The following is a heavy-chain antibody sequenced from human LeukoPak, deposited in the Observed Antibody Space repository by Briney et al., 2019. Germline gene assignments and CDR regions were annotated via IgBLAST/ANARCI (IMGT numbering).Heavy chain of an antibody. Sequence: GASVKVSCKASGGTFSSYAISWVQQAPGQGLEWMGRIIPIFGIANYAQKFQGRVTITADKSTSTAYMELSSLRSEDTAVYYCASISSGWSDWYFDLWGRGTLVTVSS. V-gene: IGHV1-69*04. CDR2: IIPIFGIA. CDR1: GGTFSSYA. CDR3: ASISSGWSDWYFDL. J-gene: IGHJ2*01. D-gene: IGHD6-19*01.